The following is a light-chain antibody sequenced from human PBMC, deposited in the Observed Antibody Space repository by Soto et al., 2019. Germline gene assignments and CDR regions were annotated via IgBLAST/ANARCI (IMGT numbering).Light chain of an antibody. CDR3: QQYNDWPPIT. CDR1: QSVSTD. V-gene: IGKV3-15*01. Sequence: VMTQSPPTLSVSPGERATLSCRASQSVSTDLAWYQQKPGQAPRLLIYGASTRATDVPARFSGGGSGTELTLTISSLHSEDVPIYYCQQYNDWPPITFGPGTKVDIK. J-gene: IGKJ3*01. CDR2: GAS.